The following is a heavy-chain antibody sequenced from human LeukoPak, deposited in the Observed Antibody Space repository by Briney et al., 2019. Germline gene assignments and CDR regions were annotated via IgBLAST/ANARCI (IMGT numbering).Heavy chain of an antibody. D-gene: IGHD3-16*01. V-gene: IGHV3-33*01. J-gene: IGHJ4*02. Sequence: PGGSLRLSCEASGFIFSYYGMHWVRQAPGKGLEWVAVIWYDGSNRYYADSLKGRFTISRGNSKNTLYLQMNSLTADDTAVYYCARDPLGVLSYFDYWGQGTLVTVSS. CDR1: GFIFSYYG. CDR3: ARDPLGVLSYFDY. CDR2: IWYDGSNR.